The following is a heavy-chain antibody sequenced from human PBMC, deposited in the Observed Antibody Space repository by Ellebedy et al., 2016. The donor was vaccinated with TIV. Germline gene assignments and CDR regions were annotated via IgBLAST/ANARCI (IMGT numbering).Heavy chain of an antibody. V-gene: IGHV3-48*02. CDR3: ARDHIVLDRVTATPDFDY. J-gene: IGHJ4*02. D-gene: IGHD2-21*02. CDR2: ISSSSSTI. CDR1: GFTFSSYS. Sequence: GESLKISCAASGFTFSSYSMNRVRQAPGKGLEWVSYISSSSSTIYYADSVKGRFTISRDNAKNSLYLQMNSLRDEDTAVYYCARDHIVLDRVTATPDFDYWGQGTLVTVSS.